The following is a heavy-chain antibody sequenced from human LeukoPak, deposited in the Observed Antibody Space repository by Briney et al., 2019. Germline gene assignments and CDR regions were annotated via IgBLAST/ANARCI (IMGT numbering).Heavy chain of an antibody. CDR3: AREGGGWFGELSVV. V-gene: IGHV4-59*01. J-gene: IGHJ6*02. CDR1: GGSISSYY. Sequence: SETLSLTCTVSGGSISSYYRSWIRQPPGKGLEWIGYIYYSGSTNYNPSLKSRVTISVDTSKNQFSLKLSSVTAADTAVYYCAREGGGWFGELSVVWGQGTTVTVSS. CDR2: IYYSGST. D-gene: IGHD3-10*01.